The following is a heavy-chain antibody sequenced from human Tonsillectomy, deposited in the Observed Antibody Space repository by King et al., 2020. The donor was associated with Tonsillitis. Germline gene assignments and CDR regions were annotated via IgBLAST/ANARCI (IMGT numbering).Heavy chain of an antibody. D-gene: IGHD5-24*01. CDR1: GYTFTHYH. J-gene: IGHJ5*02. CDR3: SRETWVYGS. CDR2: IDCNSGST. Sequence: HGQLVQSGTEVKVPGASVTVSCKASGYTFTHYHIHWIRQAPGQGLEWMGWIDCNSGSTNYAQNLQGRVTLTRDTSTNTAYMDLRSLRSDDTAIYYCSRETWVYGSWGQGTLVTVSS. V-gene: IGHV1-2*02.